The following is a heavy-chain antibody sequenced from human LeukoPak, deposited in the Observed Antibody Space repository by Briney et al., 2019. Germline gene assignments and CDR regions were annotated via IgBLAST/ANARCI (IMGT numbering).Heavy chain of an antibody. CDR1: GFTFDDYA. CDR2: ISWNSGSI. D-gene: IGHD6-6*01. J-gene: IGHJ3*02. Sequence: GGSLRLSCAASGFTFDDYAMHWVRQAPGKGLEWVSGISWNSGSIGYADSVKGRFTISRDNAKNSLYLQMNSLRAEDTAVYYCARERIAARPGAFDIWGQGTMVTVSS. V-gene: IGHV3-9*01. CDR3: ARERIAARPGAFDI.